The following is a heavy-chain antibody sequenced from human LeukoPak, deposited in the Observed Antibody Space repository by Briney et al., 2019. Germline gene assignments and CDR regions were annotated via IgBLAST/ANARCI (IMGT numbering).Heavy chain of an antibody. CDR3: ASPFGYCSSTSCYSVGAFDI. CDR1: GGSISSSSYY. Sequence: SETLSLTCTVSGGSISSSSYYWGWIRQPPGKGLEWIGSIYYSGSTYYNPSLKSRVTISVDTSKNQFSLKLSSVTAADTAVYHCASPFGYCSSTSCYSVGAFDIWGQGTMVTVSS. D-gene: IGHD2-2*03. V-gene: IGHV4-39*01. J-gene: IGHJ3*02. CDR2: IYYSGST.